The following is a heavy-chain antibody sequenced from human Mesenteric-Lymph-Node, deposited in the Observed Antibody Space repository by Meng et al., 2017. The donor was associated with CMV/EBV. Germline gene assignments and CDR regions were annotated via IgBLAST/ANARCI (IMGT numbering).Heavy chain of an antibody. Sequence: LSLTCAASGFTFSDYYMSWIRQAPGKGLEWVSYISSSGSTIYYADSVKGRFTISRDNAKNSLYLQMNSLRAEDTAVYYCASPFSDGMDVWGQGTTVTVSS. CDR2: ISSSGSTI. CDR1: GFTFSDYY. V-gene: IGHV3-11*01. J-gene: IGHJ6*02. CDR3: ASPFSDGMDV.